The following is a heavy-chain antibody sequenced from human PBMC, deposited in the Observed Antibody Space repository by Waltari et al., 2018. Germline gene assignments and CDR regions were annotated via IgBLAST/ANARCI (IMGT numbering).Heavy chain of an antibody. J-gene: IGHJ4*02. V-gene: IGHV3-23*01. CDR2: ISGSGGST. CDR3: AKSPTSPPGVAATYYFDY. CDR1: GFTFSSYA. Sequence: EVQLLESGGGLVQPGGSLRLSCAASGFTFSSYAMSWVRQAPGKGLEWVSAISGSGGSTYYADSVKGRFTISRDNSKNTLYLQMNSLRAEDTAVYYCAKSPTSPPGVAATYYFDYWGQGTLVTVSS. D-gene: IGHD2-15*01.